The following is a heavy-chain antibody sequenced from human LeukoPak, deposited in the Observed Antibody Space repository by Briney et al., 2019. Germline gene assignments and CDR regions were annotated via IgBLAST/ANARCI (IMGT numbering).Heavy chain of an antibody. V-gene: IGHV1-24*01. Sequence: ASVKVSCKVSGYTLTELSMHWVRQAPGKGLEWMGGFDPEDGETIYAQKFQGRVTMTGDTSTDTAYMELSSLRSEDTAVYYCATDPLLYGSGSCVYWGQGTLVTVSS. D-gene: IGHD3-10*01. CDR2: FDPEDGET. J-gene: IGHJ4*02. CDR1: GYTLTELS. CDR3: ATDPLLYGSGSCVY.